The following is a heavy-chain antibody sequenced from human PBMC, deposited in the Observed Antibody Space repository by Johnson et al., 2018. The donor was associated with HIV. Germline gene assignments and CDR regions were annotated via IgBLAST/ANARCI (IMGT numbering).Heavy chain of an antibody. CDR2: ISYDGNNY. CDR3: TPSFWNPAFDI. J-gene: IGHJ3*02. V-gene: IGHV3-30-3*01. CDR1: GFTFRKYA. Sequence: QVQLVESGGGVVQPGRSLRLSCAASGFTFRKYAMHWVRQAPGKGLEWVAVISYDGNNYYYADSVKGQFTIARDNSKNTLYLQMNSLKPEDAAVYYCTPSFWNPAFDIWGQGTMVTVSA. D-gene: IGHD1-1*01.